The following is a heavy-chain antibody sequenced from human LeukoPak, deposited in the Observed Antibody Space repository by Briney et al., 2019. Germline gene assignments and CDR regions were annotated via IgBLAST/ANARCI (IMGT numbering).Heavy chain of an antibody. Sequence: ASVKVSCKASGYTFTGYYMHWARQAPGQGLEWMGWINPNSGGTNYAQKFQGRVTMTRDTSISTAYMELSRLRSDDTAVYYCARDARYSGSYFNWFDPWGQGTLVTVSS. CDR2: INPNSGGT. V-gene: IGHV1-2*02. CDR3: ARDARYSGSYFNWFDP. CDR1: GYTFTGYY. J-gene: IGHJ5*02. D-gene: IGHD1-26*01.